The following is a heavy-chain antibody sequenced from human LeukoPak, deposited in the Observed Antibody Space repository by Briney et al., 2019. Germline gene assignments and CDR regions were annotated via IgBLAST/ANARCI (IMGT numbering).Heavy chain of an antibody. CDR3: AKDRGVHYYDSSGYYADY. Sequence: GRSLRLSCAASGFTFSSYAMSWVRQAPGKGLEWVSAISGSGGSTYYADSVKGRFTISRDNSKNTLYLQMNSLRAEDTAVYYCAKDRGVHYYDSSGYYADYWGQGTLVTVSS. CDR2: ISGSGGST. CDR1: GFTFSSYA. J-gene: IGHJ4*02. D-gene: IGHD3-22*01. V-gene: IGHV3-23*01.